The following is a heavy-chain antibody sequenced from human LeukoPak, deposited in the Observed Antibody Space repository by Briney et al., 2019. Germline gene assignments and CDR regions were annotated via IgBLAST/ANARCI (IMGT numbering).Heavy chain of an antibody. CDR3: ATEGFGTHNWNYNDY. J-gene: IGHJ4*02. CDR1: GYTLTELS. CDR2: FDPEDGET. Sequence: ASVKVSCKVSGYTLTELSMHWVRRAPGKGLEWMGRFDPEDGETIYAQKFQGRVTMTEDTSTDTAYMELSSLRSEDTAVYYCATEGFGTHNWNYNDYWGQGTLVTVSS. V-gene: IGHV1-24*01. D-gene: IGHD1-20*01.